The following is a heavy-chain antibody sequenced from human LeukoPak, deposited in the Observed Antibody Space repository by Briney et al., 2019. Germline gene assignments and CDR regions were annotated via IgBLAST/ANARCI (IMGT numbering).Heavy chain of an antibody. D-gene: IGHD1-7*01. CDR3: AKGRRAPLVGTITKSWIDY. CDR1: GFTFSSYA. Sequence: GGSLRLSCAASGFTFSSYAMNWVRQAPGKGLEWVSGISAGGTRTYYADSVRGRFTIFRDNSMDTVYLQMNSLRVEDTAVYYCAKGRRAPLVGTITKSWIDYWGQGTLVTVSS. J-gene: IGHJ4*02. V-gene: IGHV3-23*01. CDR2: ISAGGTRT.